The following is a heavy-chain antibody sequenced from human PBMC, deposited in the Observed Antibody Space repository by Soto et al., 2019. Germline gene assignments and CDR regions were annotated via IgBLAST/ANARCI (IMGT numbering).Heavy chain of an antibody. J-gene: IGHJ4*02. Sequence: PEQGLEWMGWISAYNGNTNYAQKLQGRVTMTTDTSTSTAYMELRSLRSDDTAVYYCARSSSRSSGWPVSDYWGQGTLVSVSS. D-gene: IGHD6-19*01. CDR2: ISAYNGNT. CDR3: ARSSSRSSGWPVSDY. V-gene: IGHV1-18*01.